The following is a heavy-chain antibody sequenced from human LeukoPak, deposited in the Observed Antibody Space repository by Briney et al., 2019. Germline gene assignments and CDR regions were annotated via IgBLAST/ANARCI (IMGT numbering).Heavy chain of an antibody. CDR3: AKDNGAVAGDQFDY. V-gene: IGHV3-20*04. Sequence: GGSLRVSCVASGFTFDDYAMSWVRQAPGMGLEYVSGISWNANKIGYADSVKGRFTISRDNAKNSLYLQMNSLRAEDTALYYCAKDNGAVAGDQFDYWGQGTLVTVSS. D-gene: IGHD6-19*01. J-gene: IGHJ4*02. CDR2: ISWNANKI. CDR1: GFTFDDYA.